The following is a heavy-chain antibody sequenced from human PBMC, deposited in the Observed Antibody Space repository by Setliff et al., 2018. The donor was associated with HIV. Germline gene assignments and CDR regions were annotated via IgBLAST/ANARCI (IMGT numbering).Heavy chain of an antibody. V-gene: IGHV3-15*01. CDR3: STTTGNSYGSFDY. Sequence: PGGSLRLSCAASGFTFSSYSMTWVRQGPGKGLEWVGRIKSKTDGGTPDYAAHVKGRFTISRGDSKNTLYLHMNSLKIEDTGVYYCSTTTGNSYGSFDYWGQGTLVTVSS. D-gene: IGHD5-18*01. CDR1: GFTFSSYS. CDR2: IKSKTDGGTP. J-gene: IGHJ4*02.